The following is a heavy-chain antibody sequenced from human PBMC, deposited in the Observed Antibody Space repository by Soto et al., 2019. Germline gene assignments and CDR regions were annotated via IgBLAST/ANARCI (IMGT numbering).Heavy chain of an antibody. J-gene: IGHJ4*02. V-gene: IGHV3-7*01. CDR2: IYRDGTEK. CDR3: GRGNMVAFDS. Sequence: GGSLRLSCAASGFIFSNYRMGWVRQAPGKGLEWVADIYRDGTEKYYVDSVKGRLTISRDDAKSSLSLQMNSLRAEDTAVFYCGRGNMVAFDSWGQGTLLTVSS. CDR1: GFIFSNYR. D-gene: IGHD3-10*01.